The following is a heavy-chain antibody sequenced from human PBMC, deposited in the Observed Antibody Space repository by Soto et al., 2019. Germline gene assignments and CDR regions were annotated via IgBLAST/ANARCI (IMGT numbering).Heavy chain of an antibody. CDR1: GGTFSSYA. J-gene: IGHJ6*02. Sequence: QVQLVQSGAEVKKPGSSVKVSCKASGGTFSSYAISWVRQAPGQGLEWMGGIIPIFGTANYAQKFQGRVTITEDESRSTAYMELSSLRSEDTAVYYCAAYCSGGSYRYYFYGMDVLGPGTTVTGSS. D-gene: IGHD2-15*01. V-gene: IGHV1-69*01. CDR2: IIPIFGTA. CDR3: AAYCSGGSYRYYFYGMDV.